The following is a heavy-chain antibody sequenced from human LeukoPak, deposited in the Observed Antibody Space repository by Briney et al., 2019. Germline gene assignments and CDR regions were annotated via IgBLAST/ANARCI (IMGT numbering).Heavy chain of an antibody. Sequence: SETLSLTCAVSGGSISSGGYSWSWIRQPPGKGLEWSGYIYNSGSTYYNPSLKSRVTISVDRSKNQFSLKLSSVTAADTAVYYCARVVRDPSSSWYFDYWGQGTLVTVSS. V-gene: IGHV4-30-2*01. J-gene: IGHJ4*02. CDR2: IYNSGST. CDR3: ARVVRDPSSSWYFDY. D-gene: IGHD6-13*01. CDR1: GGSISSGGYS.